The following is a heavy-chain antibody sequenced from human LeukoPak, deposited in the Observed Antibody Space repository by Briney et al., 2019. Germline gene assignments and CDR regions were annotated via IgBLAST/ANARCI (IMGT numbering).Heavy chain of an antibody. CDR2: IRYDGSNK. D-gene: IGHD5-18*01. CDR1: GFTFSSYG. Sequence: GGSLRLSCAASGFTFSSYGMHWVRQAPGKGLEWVAFIRYDGSNKYYADSVKGRFTISRDNSKNTLYLQMNSLRAEDTAVYYCAKGGYSYGPIYFDYWGQGTLVTVSS. V-gene: IGHV3-30*02. CDR3: AKGGYSYGPIYFDY. J-gene: IGHJ4*02.